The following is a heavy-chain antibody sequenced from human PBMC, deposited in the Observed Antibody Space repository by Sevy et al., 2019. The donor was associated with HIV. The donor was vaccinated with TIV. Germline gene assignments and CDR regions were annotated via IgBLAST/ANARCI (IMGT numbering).Heavy chain of an antibody. Sequence: ASVKDSCKAARYTFTHYYVHWVRQGPAQGLEWMGWINPNNGGTKYAQRFQGRVTMTSDTSINTANMELGSLTSDDTAVYYCARLTTMPTSDDYGMDVWGQGTTVTVSS. J-gene: IGHJ6*02. CDR2: INPNNGGT. V-gene: IGHV1-2*02. CDR3: ARLTTMPTSDDYGMDV. CDR1: RYTFTHYY. D-gene: IGHD4-17*01.